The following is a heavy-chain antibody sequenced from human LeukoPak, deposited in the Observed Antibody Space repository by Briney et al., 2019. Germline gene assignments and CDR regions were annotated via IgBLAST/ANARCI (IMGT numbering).Heavy chain of an antibody. CDR2: INPNSGGT. V-gene: IGHV1-2*02. Sequence: ASVKVSCKASGYTFTGYYMHWVRQAPGQGLEWMGWINPNSGGTNYAQKFQGRVTMTRDTSISTAYMELSRLRSDDTAVYYCARAYCSSTSCYYYYYGMDVWGQGNTVTVSS. CDR1: GYTFTGYY. D-gene: IGHD2-2*01. J-gene: IGHJ6*02. CDR3: ARAYCSSTSCYYYYYGMDV.